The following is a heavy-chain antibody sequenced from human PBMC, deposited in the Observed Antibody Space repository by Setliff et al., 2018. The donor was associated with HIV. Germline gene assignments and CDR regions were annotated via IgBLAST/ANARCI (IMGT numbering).Heavy chain of an antibody. D-gene: IGHD6-6*01. CDR3: AGEYSSSSPFEY. CDR2: IYTSGST. J-gene: IGHJ4*02. CDR1: GGSISSGSYY. V-gene: IGHV4-61*02. Sequence: KTSETLSLTCTVSGGSISSGSYYWSWIRQPAGKGLEWIGRIYTSGSTNYNPSLKSRVTISVDTSKNQLSLNLTSVTAADTAVYYCAGEYSSSSPFEYWGRGTLVTVSS.